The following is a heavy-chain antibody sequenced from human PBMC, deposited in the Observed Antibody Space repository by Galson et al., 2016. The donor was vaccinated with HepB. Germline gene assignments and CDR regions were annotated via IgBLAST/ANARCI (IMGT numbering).Heavy chain of an antibody. V-gene: IGHV3-23*01. D-gene: IGHD6-19*01. Sequence: SLRLSCAASGFTFRNYALSWVRRAPGKGLEWVSHIDGPTPNTHYADSVRGRFSIYRDNSRDTLYLQMDSLTAEDSAICYCTTGLSHHFDYWGQGTRVTVSS. CDR1: GFTFRNYA. CDR2: IDGPTPNT. J-gene: IGHJ4*02. CDR3: TTGLSHHFDY.